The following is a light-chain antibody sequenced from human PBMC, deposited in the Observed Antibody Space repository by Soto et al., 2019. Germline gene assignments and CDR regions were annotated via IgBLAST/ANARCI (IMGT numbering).Light chain of an antibody. Sequence: AIQMTQSPSSLSASVGDRVTITCRASQDIRNDLGWYQQKPGKAPKLLIYAASSLQSGVPSRFSGSGSGTEFTITISSLQPEDFATYYCLHDYNYPLTFGQGTKVEVK. CDR3: LHDYNYPLT. CDR1: QDIRND. J-gene: IGKJ1*01. CDR2: AAS. V-gene: IGKV1-6*01.